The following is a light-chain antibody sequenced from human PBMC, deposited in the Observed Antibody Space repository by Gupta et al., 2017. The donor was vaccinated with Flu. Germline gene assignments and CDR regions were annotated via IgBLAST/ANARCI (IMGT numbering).Light chain of an antibody. Sequence: QSALTQPRSVSGSPGQSVTISCTGTSSDVGGYNYVSWYQQHPGKPPKLMIYDVSKRPAGGPGRFSGSKSGNTASLTISGHQAEEAADYYCCSYAGSYTFEFGGGTKLTV. CDR1: SSDVGGYNY. CDR2: DVS. V-gene: IGLV2-11*01. J-gene: IGLJ2*01. CDR3: CSYAGSYTFE.